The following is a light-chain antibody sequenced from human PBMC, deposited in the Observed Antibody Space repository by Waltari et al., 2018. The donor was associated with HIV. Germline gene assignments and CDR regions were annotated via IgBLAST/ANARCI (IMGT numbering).Light chain of an antibody. Sequence: ELVLTQSPGTLSLSPGERATLSCRASQSVNANFFAWYQQRPGQAPRLLIYGASTRATGTPAWFSGSGSGTEFTLTISNLESEDFAVYYCQQYNLRPTTFGGGTKVEMK. J-gene: IGKJ4*01. CDR2: GAS. CDR1: QSVNAN. CDR3: QQYNLRPTT. V-gene: IGKV3-15*01.